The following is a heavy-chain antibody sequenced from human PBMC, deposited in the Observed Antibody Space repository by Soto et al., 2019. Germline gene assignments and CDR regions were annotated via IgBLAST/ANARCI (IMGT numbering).Heavy chain of an antibody. J-gene: IGHJ6*02. Sequence: ASVKVSCKASGYTFTMYYMHWVLQSPGQGLEWMGIINPSGVSTSYAQKFQGRVTMTRDTSTSTVYMELSSLRSEDTAVYYCARGREPGYYGMDVWGQGTTVTVSS. CDR2: INPSGVST. D-gene: IGHD2-2*01. CDR1: GYTFTMYY. CDR3: ARGREPGYYGMDV. V-gene: IGHV1-46*01.